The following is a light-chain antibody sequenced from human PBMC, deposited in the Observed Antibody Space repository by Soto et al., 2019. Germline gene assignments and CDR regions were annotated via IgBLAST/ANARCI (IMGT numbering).Light chain of an antibody. CDR1: QSVSSSN. J-gene: IGKJ1*01. CDR2: AAS. CDR3: QPYLTSPKT. Sequence: DIVLTQSPGTLSLSPGERATLSCRASQSVSSSNLAWYQQKPAQAPRLLIYAASRRAPGIPERFSGSGSGTDFTLTISRLEPEDFAVYYCQPYLTSPKTFGQGTKVEIK. V-gene: IGKV3-20*01.